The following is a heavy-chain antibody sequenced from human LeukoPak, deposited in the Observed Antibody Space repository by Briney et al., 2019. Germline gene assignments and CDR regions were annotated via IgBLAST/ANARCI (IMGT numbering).Heavy chain of an antibody. J-gene: IGHJ3*02. CDR3: AKDRDDYADPDAFDI. CDR1: GFTFSNYA. CDR2: IGGSRGNT. Sequence: GGSLRLSCAASGFTFSNYAMSWVRQAPGKGLEWVSAIGGSRGNTYYADSVRGRFTISRDNSKNTLYLQMNSLGAEETAVYYCAKDRDDYADPDAFDIWGQGTMATVSS. D-gene: IGHD4-17*01. V-gene: IGHV3-23*01.